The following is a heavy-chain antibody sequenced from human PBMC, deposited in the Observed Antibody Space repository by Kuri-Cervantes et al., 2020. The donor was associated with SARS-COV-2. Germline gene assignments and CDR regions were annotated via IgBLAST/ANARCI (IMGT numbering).Heavy chain of an antibody. D-gene: IGHD3/OR15-3a*01. J-gene: IGHJ4*02. CDR1: GFTFSSYS. CDR2: ISSSSSYI. Sequence: GGSLRLSCAASGFTFSSYSMDWVRQAPGKGLEWVSSISSSSSYIYYADSVKGRFTISRDNAENSLYLQMNSLRAEDTAVYYCARGKALWDWLLYAFGDYWGQGTLVTVSS. V-gene: IGHV3-21*01. CDR3: ARGKALWDWLLYAFGDY.